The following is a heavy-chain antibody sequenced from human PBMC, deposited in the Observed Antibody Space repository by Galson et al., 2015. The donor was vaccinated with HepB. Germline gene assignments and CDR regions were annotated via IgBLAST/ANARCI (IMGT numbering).Heavy chain of an antibody. D-gene: IGHD4-17*01. CDR1: GFTFDDYA. V-gene: IGHV3-9*01. CDR3: AKGVGATTVTTGYFKY. Sequence: SLRLSCAASGFTFDDYAMHWVRQGPGKGLEWVSGISWDSDKIGYADSVKGRFTISRDNAKNSLYLQMNSLRAEDTALYYCAKGVGATTVTTGYFKYWGQGTLVTVSS. CDR2: ISWDSDKI. J-gene: IGHJ4*02.